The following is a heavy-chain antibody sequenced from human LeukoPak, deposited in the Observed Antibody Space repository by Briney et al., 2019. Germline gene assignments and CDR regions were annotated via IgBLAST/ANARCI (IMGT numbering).Heavy chain of an antibody. CDR1: GGSISSSNW. Sequence: SGTLSLTCAVSGGSISSSNWWSWVRQPPGKGPEWIGEIYHSGSTNYNPSLKSRVTISVDKSKNQFSLKLSSVTAADTAVYYCARVYGYSSGWITGWGQGTLVTVSS. CDR3: ARVYGYSSGWITG. D-gene: IGHD6-19*01. CDR2: IYHSGST. J-gene: IGHJ4*02. V-gene: IGHV4-4*02.